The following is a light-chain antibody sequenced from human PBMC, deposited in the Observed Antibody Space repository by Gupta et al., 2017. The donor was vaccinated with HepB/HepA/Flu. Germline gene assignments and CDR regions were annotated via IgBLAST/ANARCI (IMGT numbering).Light chain of an antibody. Sequence: QSVVTQPPSASGTPGQRVTISGSGSSSNIGTNYVYWYQQLPGTAPKRLIYRNNLRPSGVPDRFSGSKSGTSASLAISGLRSEDEADYYCATWDDTLWVVGGGTRLTVL. J-gene: IGLJ3*02. CDR3: ATWDDTLWV. V-gene: IGLV1-47*01. CDR2: RNN. CDR1: SSNIGTNY.